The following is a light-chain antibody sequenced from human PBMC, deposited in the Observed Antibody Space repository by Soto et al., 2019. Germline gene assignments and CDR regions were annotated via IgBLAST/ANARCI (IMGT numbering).Light chain of an antibody. J-gene: IGKJ4*01. CDR2: WAS. CDR3: QKYYSSPLT. V-gene: IGKV4-1*01. CDR1: QSVLSSSNNKNY. Sequence: DIVMTQSPDSLAVSLGERATINCKSSQSVLSSSNNKNYLAWYQQKPGQPPKLLIYWASTRESGVPDRFSGSGSGTDFTLTISRLQAEYVAVYCCQKYYSSPLTFGGWTKVEIK.